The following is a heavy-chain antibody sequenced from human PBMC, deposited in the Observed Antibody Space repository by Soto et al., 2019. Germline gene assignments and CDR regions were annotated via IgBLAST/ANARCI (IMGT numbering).Heavy chain of an antibody. D-gene: IGHD2-15*01. Sequence: GGSLRLPSAAPGLTFSSYAMHWVRQAPGKGLEWVAVISYDGSNKYYADSVKGRFTISRDNSKNTLYLQMNSLRAEDTAVYYCARPEDWAAFDIRGQGTMVTVSS. CDR3: ARPEDWAAFDI. J-gene: IGHJ3*02. CDR1: GLTFSSYA. V-gene: IGHV3-30-3*01. CDR2: ISYDGSNK.